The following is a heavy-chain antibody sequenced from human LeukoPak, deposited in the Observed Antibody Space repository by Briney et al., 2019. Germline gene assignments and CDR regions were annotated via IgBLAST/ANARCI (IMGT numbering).Heavy chain of an antibody. J-gene: IGHJ4*02. Sequence: PGRSLRLSCAASGFTFSSYGMHWVRQAPGKGLEWVAVISYDGSNKYYADSVKGRFTISRDNSKSTLYLQMNSLRAEDTAVYYCAKDQGMVPHEGGFDYWGQGTLVTVSS. D-gene: IGHD4/OR15-4a*01. V-gene: IGHV3-30*18. CDR3: AKDQGMVPHEGGFDY. CDR1: GFTFSSYG. CDR2: ISYDGSNK.